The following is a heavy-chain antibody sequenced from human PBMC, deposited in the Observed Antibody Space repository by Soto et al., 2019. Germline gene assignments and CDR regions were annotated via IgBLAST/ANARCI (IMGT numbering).Heavy chain of an antibody. Sequence: GSLRLSCTASGFTFSSYAMSWVRQAPGKGLEWVSAISGSGGSTYYADSVKGRFTISRDNSKNTLYLQMNSLRAEDTAVYYCAKVSFAYDFWSGYGFFDYSGQGTLVTVSS. D-gene: IGHD3-3*01. V-gene: IGHV3-23*01. J-gene: IGHJ4*02. CDR1: GFTFSSYA. CDR3: AKVSFAYDFWSGYGFFDY. CDR2: ISGSGGST.